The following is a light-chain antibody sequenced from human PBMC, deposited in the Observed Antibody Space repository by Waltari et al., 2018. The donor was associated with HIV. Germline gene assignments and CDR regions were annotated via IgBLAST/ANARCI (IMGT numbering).Light chain of an antibody. J-gene: IGKJ5*01. CDR2: SAS. CDR1: QSVTNH. V-gene: IGKV3-15*01. Sequence: DIVMTQSPATLSVSPGERATLSCRASQSVTNHLAWYQQKPGRAPRLLIFSASARASGVPARFSASGSGTEFTLTISSLQPEDSAVYYCQQYNARPPLTFGQGTRVEIK. CDR3: QQYNARPPLT.